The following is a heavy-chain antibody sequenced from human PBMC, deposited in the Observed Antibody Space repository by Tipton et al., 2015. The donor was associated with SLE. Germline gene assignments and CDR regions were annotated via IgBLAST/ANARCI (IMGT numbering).Heavy chain of an antibody. Sequence: LRLSCTVSGGSISSYYWSWIRQPPGKGLEWIGYIYYSGSTNYNPSLKSRVTISLDTSTNQFSLKLNSVTAADTAVYYCARGAAAPGKPVRFDSRGQGTLVTVSS. D-gene: IGHD6-13*01. V-gene: IGHV4-59*01. CDR3: ARGAAAPGKPVRFDS. CDR2: IYYSGST. CDR1: GGSISSYY. J-gene: IGHJ4*02.